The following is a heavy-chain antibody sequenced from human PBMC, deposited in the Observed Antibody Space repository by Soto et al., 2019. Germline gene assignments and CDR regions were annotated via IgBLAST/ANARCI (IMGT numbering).Heavy chain of an antibody. Sequence: GGSLRLSCAASGFTFSSYAMSWVRQAPGKGLEWVSAISGSGGSTYYADSVKGRFTISRDNSKNTLYLQMNSLRAEDTAVYYCAKESITGSFFFREEPEYFQHWGQGTLVTVSS. CDR3: AKESITGSFFFREEPEYFQH. CDR2: ISGSGGST. CDR1: GFTFSSYA. J-gene: IGHJ1*01. D-gene: IGHD1-20*01. V-gene: IGHV3-23*01.